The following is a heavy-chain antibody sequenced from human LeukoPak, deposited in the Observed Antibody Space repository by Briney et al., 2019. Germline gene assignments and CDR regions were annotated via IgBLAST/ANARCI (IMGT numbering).Heavy chain of an antibody. J-gene: IGHJ6*02. D-gene: IGHD2-15*01. V-gene: IGHV3-23*01. Sequence: GGSLRLSCAASGFTFSSYAMSWVRQAPGKGLEWVSAISGSGDSTYYADSMKGRFTISRDNSKNTLYLQMSSLRAEDTAVYYCARGLRKRFLSILGYCSGGSCYYYYGMDVWGQGTTVTVSS. CDR2: ISGSGDST. CDR3: ARGLRKRFLSILGYCSGGSCYYYYGMDV. CDR1: GFTFSSYA.